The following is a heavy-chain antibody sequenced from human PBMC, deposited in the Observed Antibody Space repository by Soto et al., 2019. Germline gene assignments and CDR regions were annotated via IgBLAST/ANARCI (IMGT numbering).Heavy chain of an antibody. Sequence: SGPTLVNHTQTFTLACTISGLARSTRGMGVGWIRQPPGKALEWLALIYWDDDKRYSPSLKSRLTITKDTSKNQVVLTMTNMDPVDTATYYCAHYSSTSSFDYWGQGTLVTVSS. CDR2: IYWDDDK. J-gene: IGHJ4*02. CDR3: AHYSSTSSFDY. CDR1: GLARSTRGMG. D-gene: IGHD6-13*01. V-gene: IGHV2-5*02.